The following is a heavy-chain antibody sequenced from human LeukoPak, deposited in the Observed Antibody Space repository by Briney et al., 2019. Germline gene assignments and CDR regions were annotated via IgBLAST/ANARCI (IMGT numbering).Heavy chain of an antibody. Sequence: SQTLSLTSAISGDGVSSNSAAWNWIRQSPSRGLEWLGRTYYRSKWYNDYAVSVKSRITINPDTSKNQFSLQLNSVTPEDTAVYYCARVSFSQYYFDYWGQGTLVTVSS. V-gene: IGHV6-1*01. J-gene: IGHJ4*02. CDR1: GDGVSSNSAA. CDR2: TYYRSKWYN. D-gene: IGHD3-16*01. CDR3: ARVSFSQYYFDY.